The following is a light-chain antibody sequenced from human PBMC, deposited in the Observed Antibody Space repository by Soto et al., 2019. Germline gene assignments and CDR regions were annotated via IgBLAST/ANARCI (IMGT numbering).Light chain of an antibody. CDR2: KAS. Sequence: DIQMTQSPSTLSASVGDRVTITCRASQSISTWLARYQQKPGKAPKLLIYKASSLQSGVPSRFSGSGSGTEFTLTISSLQPDDFATYYCQQFNSNSWTFGQGTNVEIK. V-gene: IGKV1-5*03. CDR3: QQFNSNSWT. J-gene: IGKJ1*01. CDR1: QSISTW.